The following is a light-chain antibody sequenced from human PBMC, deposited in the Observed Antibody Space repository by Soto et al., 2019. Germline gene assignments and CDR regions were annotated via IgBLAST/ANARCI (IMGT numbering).Light chain of an antibody. J-gene: IGKJ1*01. CDR1: QTISYY. CDR2: AAS. Sequence: DIQMTQSPSSLSASVGDRVTITCRASQTISYYLNWYQQKPGKAPKLLMHAASSLESGVPSRFSGSGFGTYFTLTISSVQPEDFASYYCQQSYSTPQTFGQGTKVEIK. CDR3: QQSYSTPQT. V-gene: IGKV1-39*01.